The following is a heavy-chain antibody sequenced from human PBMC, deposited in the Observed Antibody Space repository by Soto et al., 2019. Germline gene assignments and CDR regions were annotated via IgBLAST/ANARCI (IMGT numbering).Heavy chain of an antibody. CDR3: ARASYHYDTSDYYRY. Sequence: QVQLVQSGAEVKKPGASVKVSCKASGYTFTSYGISWVRQAPGQGLEWMGWISAYNGNTNYAQKLQGIVIMTIDTSTSTAYMELRSLRSDDTAVYYCARASYHYDTSDYYRYWGQGTLVTVSS. V-gene: IGHV1-18*01. D-gene: IGHD3-22*01. CDR2: ISAYNGNT. CDR1: GYTFTSYG. J-gene: IGHJ4*02.